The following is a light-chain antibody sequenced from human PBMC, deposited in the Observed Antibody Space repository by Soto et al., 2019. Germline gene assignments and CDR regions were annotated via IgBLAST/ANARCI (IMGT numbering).Light chain of an antibody. CDR1: QNILLSSNNKNY. V-gene: IGKV4-1*01. CDR3: QQYYSTPTWT. CDR2: WAS. Sequence: DIVLTQSPDSLAVSLGERATINCKSSQNILLSSNNKNYLAWYQQKPGQPPKLLIYWASTRESGVPDRFSGSGSGTDFTLTISSLQAEDVAVYYCQQYYSTPTWTFGQGTKVGIK. J-gene: IGKJ1*01.